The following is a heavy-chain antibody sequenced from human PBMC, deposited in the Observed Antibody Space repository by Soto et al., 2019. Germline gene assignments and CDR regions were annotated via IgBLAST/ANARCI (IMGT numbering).Heavy chain of an antibody. CDR3: ARDPREDIVATISASRYWYFDL. CDR2: INHSGSS. V-gene: IGHV4-34*01. J-gene: IGHJ2*01. CDR1: GGSFSGYY. D-gene: IGHD5-12*01. Sequence: QVQLQQWGAGLLKPSETLSLTCAVYGGSFSGYYWSWIRQPPGKGLEWIGEINHSGSSNYNTSLRSRYTISVHTSKNQFSLKVSSVTDADTAVYYCARDPREDIVATISASRYWYFDLWGRGTLVTVSS.